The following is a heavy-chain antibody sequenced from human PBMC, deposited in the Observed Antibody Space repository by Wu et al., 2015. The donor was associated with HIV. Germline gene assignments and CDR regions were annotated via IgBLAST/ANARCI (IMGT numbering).Heavy chain of an antibody. Sequence: QVRLVQSGPEVKKPGASVRVSCGTSGYTSANFYIHWLRQAPGQGLEWMAWINPSGGSTIYSENFEGRVTVTRDTSMKTVYMELDSLRSGDTAVYYCARDATPITTEFDYWGQGTLITVSS. J-gene: IGHJ4*02. CDR3: ARDATPITTEFDY. D-gene: IGHD4-11*01. V-gene: IGHV1-2*02. CDR1: GYTSANFY. CDR2: INPSGGST.